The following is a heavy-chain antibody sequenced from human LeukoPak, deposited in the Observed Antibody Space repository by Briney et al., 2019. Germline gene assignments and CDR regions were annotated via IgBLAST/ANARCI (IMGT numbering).Heavy chain of an antibody. CDR2: IYYSGST. CDR1: GGPISSYY. D-gene: IGHD3-10*01. CDR3: ARAGGYIGNAFDI. V-gene: IGHV4-59*01. J-gene: IGHJ3*02. Sequence: SETLSLTCTVSGGPISSYYWSWIRQPPGKGLEWLGYIYYSGSTNYNPSLKSRVTISVDTSKNQFSLKLSSVTAADSAVYYCARAGGYIGNAFDIWGQGTMVTVSS.